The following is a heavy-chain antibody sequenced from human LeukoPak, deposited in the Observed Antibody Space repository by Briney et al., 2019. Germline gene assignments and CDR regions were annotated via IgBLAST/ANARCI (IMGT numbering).Heavy chain of an antibody. Sequence: SETLSLTCTVSGASITNSYWNWVRQPPGKGLEGIGYIYSSGNTNYKPSLKSRLTISLDVSKTQFSLKLTSVTAADTAVYYCANSYDGKIVPFDNWGQGALVAVAS. CDR1: GASITNSY. CDR3: ANSYDGKIVPFDN. CDR2: IYSSGNT. J-gene: IGHJ4*02. V-gene: IGHV4-4*09. D-gene: IGHD4-23*01.